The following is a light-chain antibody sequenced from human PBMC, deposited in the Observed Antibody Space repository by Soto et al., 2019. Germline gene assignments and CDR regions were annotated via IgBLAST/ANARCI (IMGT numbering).Light chain of an antibody. CDR1: QSVSTF. CDR3: QQYNHWPPIT. CDR2: DAS. J-gene: IGKJ5*01. Sequence: EVVLSQSPATLSLSPGERAALSCRASQSVSTFLAWYQQKPGQAPRLLIYDASNRATGIPARFSGSGSGTEFTLTISSLQSEDFALYYCQQYNHWPPITFGPGTRLAI. V-gene: IGKV3-11*01.